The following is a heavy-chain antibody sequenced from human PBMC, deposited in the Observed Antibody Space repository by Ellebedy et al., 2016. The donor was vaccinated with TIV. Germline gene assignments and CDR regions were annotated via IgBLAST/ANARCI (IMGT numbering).Heavy chain of an antibody. J-gene: IGHJ6*03. V-gene: IGHV1-46*01. D-gene: IGHD2-2*01. CDR1: GYTFTSYY. CDR3: ARDPSRGYCRSTSCYPPFDNYYYYYYMDV. Sequence: ASVKVSXXASGYTFTSYYMHWVRQAHGQGLEWMGIINPSCGSTSYAQKFQGRVTMTRDTSTSTVYMELSSLRSEDTAAYYCARDPSRGYCRSTSCYPPFDNYYYYYYMDVWGKGTTVTVSS. CDR2: INPSCGST.